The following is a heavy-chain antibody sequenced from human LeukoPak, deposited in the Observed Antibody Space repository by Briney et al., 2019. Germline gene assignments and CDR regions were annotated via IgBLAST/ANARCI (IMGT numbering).Heavy chain of an antibody. CDR2: INHSEST. V-gene: IGHV4-34*01. CDR1: GGSFSAYY. J-gene: IGHJ4*02. D-gene: IGHD4-17*01. CDR3: ARGLRGTATTGDADY. Sequence: PSETLSLTCAVYGGSFSAYYWSWIRQPPGKGLEWIGEINHSESTNYNPSLKSRVTMSVDTPKNQFSLKLYSLTAADTAVYYCARGLRGTATTGDADYWGQGTLVTVSS.